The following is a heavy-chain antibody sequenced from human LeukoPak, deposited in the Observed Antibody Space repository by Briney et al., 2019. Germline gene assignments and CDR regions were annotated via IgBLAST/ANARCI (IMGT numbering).Heavy chain of an antibody. J-gene: IGHJ4*02. CDR3: ARDYASDY. V-gene: IGHV3-48*03. D-gene: IGHD3-10*01. CDR1: GFTFSRYE. Sequence: GGSLRLSCAASGFTFSRYEINWVRQAPGKGLEWVSYVSRSGDTIYFADSVKGRFTISRDNAKNSLYLQMSSLRAEDTAVYYCARDYASDYWGQGTLVTVSS. CDR2: VSRSGDTI.